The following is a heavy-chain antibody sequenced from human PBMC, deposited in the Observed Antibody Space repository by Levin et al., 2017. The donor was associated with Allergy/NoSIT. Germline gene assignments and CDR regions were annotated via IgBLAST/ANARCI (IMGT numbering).Heavy chain of an antibody. CDR3: ARGGYCSGGSCYFDY. V-gene: IGHV4-34*01. D-gene: IGHD2-15*01. Sequence: SETLSLTCAVYGGSFSGYYWSWIRQPPGKGLEWIGEINHSGSTNYNPSLKSRVTISVDTSKNQFSLKLSSVTAADTAVYYCARGGYCSGGSCYFDYWGQGTLVTVSS. CDR1: GGSFSGYY. CDR2: INHSGST. J-gene: IGHJ4*02.